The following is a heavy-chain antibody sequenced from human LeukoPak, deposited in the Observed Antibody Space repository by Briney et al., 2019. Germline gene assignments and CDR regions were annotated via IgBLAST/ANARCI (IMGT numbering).Heavy chain of an antibody. J-gene: IGHJ6*03. CDR3: ARNGLTTGAKSYYYYMDV. D-gene: IGHD1-1*01. CDR2: ISAYNGNT. Sequence: ASAKVSCKASGYTFTSYGISWVRQAPGQGLEWMGWISAYNGNTNYAQKLQGRVTMTTDTSTSTAYMELRSLRSDDTAVYYCARNGLTTGAKSYYYYMDVWGKGTTVTVSS. V-gene: IGHV1-18*01. CDR1: GYTFTSYG.